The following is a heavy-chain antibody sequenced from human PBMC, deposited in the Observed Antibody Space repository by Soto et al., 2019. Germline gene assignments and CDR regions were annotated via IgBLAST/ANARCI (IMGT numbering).Heavy chain of an antibody. CDR2: ISYDGSNK. V-gene: IGHV3-30*18. CDR1: GFTFSSYG. J-gene: IGHJ5*02. D-gene: IGHD3-9*01. CDR3: AKGGRYFDPNWFDP. Sequence: GGSLRLSCAASGFTFSSYGMHWVRQAPGKGLEWVAVISYDGSNKYYADSVKGRFTISRDNSKNTLYLQMNSLRAEDTAVYYCAKGGRYFDPNWFDPWGQGTLVTVSS.